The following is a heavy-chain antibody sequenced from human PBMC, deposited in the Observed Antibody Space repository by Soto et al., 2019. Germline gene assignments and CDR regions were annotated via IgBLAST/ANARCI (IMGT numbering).Heavy chain of an antibody. CDR3: ARDRKWLGYSYGSFDY. D-gene: IGHD5-18*01. V-gene: IGHV3-48*03. CDR1: GFTFNSHE. CDR2: ISSSGGSI. Sequence: QSGGSLRLSCAGSGFTFNSHEMTWVRQAPGKGLEWISSISSSGGSIYYADSVKGRFTISRDNAKNSLYLQMNSLRAEDTAVYYCARDRKWLGYSYGSFDYWGQGTLVTVSS. J-gene: IGHJ4*02.